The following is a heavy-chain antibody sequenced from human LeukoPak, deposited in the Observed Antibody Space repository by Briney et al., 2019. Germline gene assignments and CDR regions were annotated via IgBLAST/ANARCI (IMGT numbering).Heavy chain of an antibody. V-gene: IGHV3-33*01. CDR3: ARDQGQLWFEDGEPGDY. CDR1: GFTFSSYG. CDR2: IWYDGSNK. D-gene: IGHD5-18*01. J-gene: IGHJ4*02. Sequence: GGSLRLSCAASGFTFSSYGMHWVRQAPGKGLEWVAVIWYDGSNKYYADSVKGRFTISRDNSKNTLYLQMNSLRAEDTAVYYCARDQGQLWFEDGEPGDYWGQGTLVTVSS.